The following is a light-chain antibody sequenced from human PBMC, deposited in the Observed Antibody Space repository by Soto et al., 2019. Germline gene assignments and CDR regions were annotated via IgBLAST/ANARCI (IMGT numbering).Light chain of an antibody. CDR1: QSVSSY. CDR2: DAS. Sequence: EIVMTQSPDTLSVSPGERATLSCRASQSVSSYLAWYQQKPGQAPRLLIYDASNRATGIPARFSGSGSGTDFTLTISSLEPEDFAVYYCQQRSNWPPTFGQGTRLRL. CDR3: QQRSNWPPT. J-gene: IGKJ5*01. V-gene: IGKV3-11*01.